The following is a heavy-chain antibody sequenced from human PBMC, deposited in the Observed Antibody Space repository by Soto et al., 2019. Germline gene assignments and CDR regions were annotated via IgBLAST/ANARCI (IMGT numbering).Heavy chain of an antibody. CDR3: AREHPALGRGNSDYDSGDY. CDR2: INPRSGGT. V-gene: IGHV1-2*02. Sequence: AQLVQAGAEVKKPGASVKVSCKTSGYNFMDFSIHWVRQAPGQGLEWVGWINPRSGGTTYAQKFRGRASIPRDTSITPASRVLDRLKGDDSAVYSCAREHPALGRGNSDYDSGDYCGQGAVVTVSS. D-gene: IGHD5-12*01. J-gene: IGHJ4*02. CDR1: GYNFMDFS.